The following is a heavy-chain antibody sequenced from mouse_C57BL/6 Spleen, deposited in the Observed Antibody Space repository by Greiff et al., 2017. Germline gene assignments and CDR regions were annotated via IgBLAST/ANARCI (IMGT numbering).Heavy chain of an antibody. J-gene: IGHJ4*01. CDR3: ARFPITTVAYAMDY. CDR2: INPNNGGT. D-gene: IGHD1-1*01. CDR1: GYTFTDYN. V-gene: IGHV1-18*01. Sequence: VQLQQSGPELVKPGASVKIPCKASGYTFTDYNMDWVKQSHGKSLEWIGDINPNNGGTIYNQKFKGKATLTVDKSSSTAYMELRSLTSEYTAVYYCARFPITTVAYAMDYWGQGTSVTVSS.